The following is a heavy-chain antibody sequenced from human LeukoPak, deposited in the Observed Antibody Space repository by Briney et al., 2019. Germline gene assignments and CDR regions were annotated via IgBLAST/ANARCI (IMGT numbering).Heavy chain of an antibody. CDR2: ISNSGTTR. J-gene: IGHJ5*02. V-gene: IGHV3-11*04. Sequence: PGGSLRLSCAASGFTFSDYYMSWIRQAPGSGLVWVSYISNSGTTRYYADSVKGRFTISRDNAKNSLYLQMNSLRAEDTAVYYCARDQTGITVAATGWFDPWGQGTLVTVSS. CDR3: ARDQTGITVAATGWFDP. CDR1: GFTFSDYY. D-gene: IGHD6-19*01.